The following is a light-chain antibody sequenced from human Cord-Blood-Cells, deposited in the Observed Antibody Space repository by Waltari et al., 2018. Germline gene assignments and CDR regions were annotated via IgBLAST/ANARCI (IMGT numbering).Light chain of an antibody. V-gene: IGKV3-15*01. CDR2: GAS. Sequence: EIVMTQPPATLSVSPGERATISCRASQSVNSNLAWYQQNPGQAPRLLNHGASTTATGIPARFSGSGSGTEFTLTISSLQSEDFAVYYCQQYHNWPPLGDTFGQGTKLEIK. J-gene: IGKJ2*01. CDR3: QQYHNWPPLGDT. CDR1: QSVNSN.